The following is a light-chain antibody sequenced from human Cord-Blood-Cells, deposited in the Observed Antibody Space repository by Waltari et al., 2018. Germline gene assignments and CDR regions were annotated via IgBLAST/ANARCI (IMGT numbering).Light chain of an antibody. CDR2: GAS. Sequence: EIVLPQSPGTLSLSPGERAPLSCRASQSVSGSYLAWYQQKPGQAPRLLIYGASSRATGIPDRFSGSGSGTDFTLTISRLEPEDFAVYYCQQYGSSPRYTFGQGTKLEIK. V-gene: IGKV3-20*01. J-gene: IGKJ2*01. CDR3: QQYGSSPRYT. CDR1: QSVSGSY.